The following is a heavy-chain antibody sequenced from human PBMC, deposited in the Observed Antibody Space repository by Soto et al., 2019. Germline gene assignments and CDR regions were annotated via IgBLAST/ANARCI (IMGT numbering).Heavy chain of an antibody. Sequence: PGGSLRLSCAASGLTFSSYAMSWVRQAPGKGLEWVANIRQDGNEKYYVDSVKGRFTISRDNAKNSLYLQMNSLRAEDTAVYHCAREGYSSSWYDSWGLGTLVTVSS. CDR2: IRQDGNEK. J-gene: IGHJ4*02. CDR3: AREGYSSSWYDS. CDR1: GLTFSSYA. D-gene: IGHD6-13*01. V-gene: IGHV3-7*01.